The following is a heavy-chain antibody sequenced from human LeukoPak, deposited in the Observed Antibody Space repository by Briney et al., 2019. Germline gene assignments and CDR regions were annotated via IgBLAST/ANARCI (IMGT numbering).Heavy chain of an antibody. J-gene: IGHJ6*02. CDR3: ARDHHRYYYYYGMDV. Sequence: GGSLRLSCAASGFTVSSNYMSWVRQAPGKGLEWVSVIYSGGSTYYADSVKGRFTISRDNSKNTLYLQMYSLRAEDTAVYYCARDHHRYYYYYGMDVWGQGTTVTVSS. CDR2: IYSGGST. CDR1: GFTVSSNY. V-gene: IGHV3-66*01.